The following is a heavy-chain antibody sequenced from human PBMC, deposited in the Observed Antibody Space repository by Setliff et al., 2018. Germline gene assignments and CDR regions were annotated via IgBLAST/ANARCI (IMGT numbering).Heavy chain of an antibody. D-gene: IGHD6-13*01. CDR2: INPDTGYS. J-gene: IGHJ4*02. Sequence: ASVKVSCKASGYTFTGPYMHWVRQAPGQGLEWMGWINPDTGYSKYAQKFQGRVTLTRDTSLTTAYMELRILTSDDTAVYYCATQTAAYYFDYWGQGALVTVSS. CDR3: ATQTAAYYFDY. V-gene: IGHV1-2*02. CDR1: GYTFTGPY.